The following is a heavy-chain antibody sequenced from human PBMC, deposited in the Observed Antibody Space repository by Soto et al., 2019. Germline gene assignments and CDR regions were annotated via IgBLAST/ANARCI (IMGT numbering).Heavy chain of an antibody. V-gene: IGHV4-59*01. D-gene: IGHD5-18*01. CDR1: GGSISGYY. J-gene: IGHJ4*02. CDR2: IYYSGTT. CDR3: ARDNGYSYGYTLDH. Sequence: PSETLSLTCTVSGGSISGYYWSWIRQPPGKGLEWIGYIYYSGTTSYNPSLNSRVTMSVDTSKNQFSLKLSSVTAADTAVYYCARDNGYSYGYTLDHWGQGTLVTVSS.